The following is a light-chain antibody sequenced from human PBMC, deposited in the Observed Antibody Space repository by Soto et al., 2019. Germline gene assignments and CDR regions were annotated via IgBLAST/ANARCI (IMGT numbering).Light chain of an antibody. Sequence: QSALTQPASVSGSPGQSITISCTGTSSDVGGYNYVSWYQQHPGKAPKLMIYDVSHRPSGVSNRFSGSKSGNTASLTISGLQAEDEDDYYCRSYTSSSTKVFGTGTKLTVL. V-gene: IGLV2-14*01. J-gene: IGLJ1*01. CDR3: RSYTSSSTKV. CDR1: SSDVGGYNY. CDR2: DVS.